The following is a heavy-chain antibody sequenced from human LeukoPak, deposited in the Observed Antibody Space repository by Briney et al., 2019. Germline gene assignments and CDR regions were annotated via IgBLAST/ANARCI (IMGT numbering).Heavy chain of an antibody. V-gene: IGHV1-24*01. CDR3: ATGRFSSSPYYYYYYMDV. CDR2: FDPEDGET. D-gene: IGHD6-13*01. J-gene: IGHJ6*03. Sequence: ASVKVSCKVSEYTLTELSMHWVRQAPGKGLEWMGGFDPEDGETIYAQKFQGRVTMTEDTSTDTAYMELSSLRSEDTAVYYCATGRFSSSPYYYYYYMDVWGKGTTVTVSS. CDR1: EYTLTELS.